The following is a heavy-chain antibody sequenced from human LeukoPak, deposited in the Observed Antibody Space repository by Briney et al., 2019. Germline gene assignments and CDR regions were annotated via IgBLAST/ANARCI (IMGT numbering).Heavy chain of an antibody. CDR3: ARALSSGFGVATFDY. J-gene: IGHJ4*02. V-gene: IGHV4-59*01. CDR1: GGSISSYY. Sequence: SETLSLTCTVSGGSISSYYWSWIRQPPGKGLEWIGYIYYSGSTNYNPSLKSQVTISVDTSKNQFSLKLSSVTAADTAVYYCARALSSGFGVATFDYWGQGTLVTVSS. CDR2: IYYSGST. D-gene: IGHD3-3*01.